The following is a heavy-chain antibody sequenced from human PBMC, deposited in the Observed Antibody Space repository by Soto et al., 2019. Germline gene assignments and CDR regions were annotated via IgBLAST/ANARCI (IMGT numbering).Heavy chain of an antibody. Sequence: PGESLKISCKGSGYSFTSYWISWVRQMPGKGLEWMGRIDPSDSYTNYSPSFQGHVTISADRSISTAYLQWSSLKASDTAMYYCARYRPYDSSGYYWSYYYYGMDVWGQGTTVTVSS. J-gene: IGHJ6*02. CDR1: GYSFTSYW. D-gene: IGHD3-22*01. V-gene: IGHV5-10-1*01. CDR2: IDPSDSYT. CDR3: ARYRPYDSSGYYWSYYYYGMDV.